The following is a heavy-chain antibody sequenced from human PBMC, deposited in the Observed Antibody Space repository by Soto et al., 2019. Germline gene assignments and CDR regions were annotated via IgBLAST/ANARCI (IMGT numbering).Heavy chain of an antibody. CDR2: IYSGGST. Sequence: PGGSLRLSCAASGFTVSSNYMSWVRQAPGKGLEWFSLIYSGGSTYYADSVKGRFTISRDNSKNTLYLQMNSLRAEDTAVYCCARNYYDSGGGFDYWGQGTLVTVSS. CDR3: ARNYYDSGGGFDY. V-gene: IGHV3-53*01. D-gene: IGHD3-22*01. J-gene: IGHJ4*02. CDR1: GFTVSSNY.